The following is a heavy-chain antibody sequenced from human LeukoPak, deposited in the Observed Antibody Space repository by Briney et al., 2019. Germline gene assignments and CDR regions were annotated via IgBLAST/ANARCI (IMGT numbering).Heavy chain of an antibody. D-gene: IGHD1-26*01. CDR3: ARVGTWELQRVFDY. Sequence: GGSLRLSCAPSGFTFSDYWMTWVRQVPGKGLEWVANINRGGNEVHYVDSVKGRFTISRDNAKNSLYLQLDSLRVEDAAVYYCARVGTWELQRVFDYWGQGTLVTVSS. CDR2: INRGGNEV. J-gene: IGHJ4*02. V-gene: IGHV3-7*01. CDR1: GFTFSDYW.